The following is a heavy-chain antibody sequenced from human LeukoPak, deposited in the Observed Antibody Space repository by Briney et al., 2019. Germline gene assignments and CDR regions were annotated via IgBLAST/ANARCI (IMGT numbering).Heavy chain of an antibody. D-gene: IGHD1-26*01. CDR3: AKDRDSGSYSDY. J-gene: IGHJ4*02. CDR2: ILGSDGST. Sequence: RGSLRLSCAASGFRFGSYSMSWVRQTPERGLEWVAGILGSDGSTYYADSVKGRFTISRDNSKNTLYLQMNSLRAEDTAVYYCAKDRDSGSYSDYWGQGTLVTVSS. V-gene: IGHV3-23*01. CDR1: GFRFGSYS.